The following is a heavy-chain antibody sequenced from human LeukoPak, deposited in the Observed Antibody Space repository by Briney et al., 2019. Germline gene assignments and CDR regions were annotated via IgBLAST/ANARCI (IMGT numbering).Heavy chain of an antibody. CDR2: INHSGST. D-gene: IGHD2/OR15-2a*01. V-gene: IGHV4-34*01. J-gene: IGHJ6*03. CDR1: GGSFSGYY. Sequence: PSETLSLTCAVYGGSFSGYYWSWIRQPPGKGLEWIGEINHSGSTNYNPSLKSRVTISVDTSKNQFSLKLSSVTAADTAVYYCARGRRLSPYYYYMDVWGKGTTVTVSS. CDR3: ARGRRLSPYYYYMDV.